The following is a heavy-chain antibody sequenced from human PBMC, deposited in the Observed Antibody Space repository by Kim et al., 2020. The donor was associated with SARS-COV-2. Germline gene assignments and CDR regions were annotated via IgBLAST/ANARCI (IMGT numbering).Heavy chain of an antibody. D-gene: IGHD2-2*01. CDR2: INAGNGDT. Sequence: ASVKVSCKASGYTFPNYAIHWVRQAPGQRLEWLGWINAGNGDTKYSQNFQGRVTITRDTSASTAYMELSSLTSEDTAVYSCARGYGSSTSCQYYFDYWGQGTLVTVSS. V-gene: IGHV1-3*01. J-gene: IGHJ4*02. CDR3: ARGYGSSTSCQYYFDY. CDR1: GYTFPNYA.